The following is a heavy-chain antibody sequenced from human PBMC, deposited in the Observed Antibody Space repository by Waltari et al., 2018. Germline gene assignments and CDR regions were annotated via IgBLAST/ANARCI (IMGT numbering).Heavy chain of an antibody. V-gene: IGHV1-24*01. CDR2: FEREDGET. CDR3: ATTGRAYDSSGYYAFDI. CDR1: GYTLTELS. D-gene: IGHD3-22*01. J-gene: IGHJ3*02. Sequence: QVQLVQSGAEVKKPGASVKVSCKVSGYTLTELSMHWVRQAPGKGLEWMGGFEREDGETIYAQKFQRRVTMTEDTSTDTAYMELSSLRSEDTAVYYCATTGRAYDSSGYYAFDIWGQGTMVTVSS.